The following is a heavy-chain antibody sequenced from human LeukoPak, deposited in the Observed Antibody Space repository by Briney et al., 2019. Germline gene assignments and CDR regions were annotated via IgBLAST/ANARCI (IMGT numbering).Heavy chain of an antibody. V-gene: IGHV3-30*04. D-gene: IGHD3-3*01. CDR3: AKDPFGVRSYYYYYYGMDV. J-gene: IGHJ6*02. CDR1: GFTFNSYS. Sequence: GGSLRLSCAASGFTFNSYSMHWVRQAPGKGLKWVAVISSHGSNKDYADSVKGRFTISRDNSENTLYLQMNSLRAEDTAVYYCAKDPFGVRSYYYYYYGMDVWGQGTTVTVSS. CDR2: ISSHGSNK.